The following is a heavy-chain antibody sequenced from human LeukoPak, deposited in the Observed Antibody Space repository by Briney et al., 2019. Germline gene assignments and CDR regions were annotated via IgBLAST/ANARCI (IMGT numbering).Heavy chain of an antibody. V-gene: IGHV4-61*02. CDR1: GGSISSGSYY. Sequence: SQTLSLTCTVSGGSISSGSYYWSWIRQPAGKGLEWIGRIYTSGSTNYSPSLKSRVTISVDTSKNQFSLKLSSVTAADMAVYYCARDLTTVTTSSVYWYFDLWGRGTLVTVSS. D-gene: IGHD4-17*01. CDR2: IYTSGST. CDR3: ARDLTTVTTSSVYWYFDL. J-gene: IGHJ2*01.